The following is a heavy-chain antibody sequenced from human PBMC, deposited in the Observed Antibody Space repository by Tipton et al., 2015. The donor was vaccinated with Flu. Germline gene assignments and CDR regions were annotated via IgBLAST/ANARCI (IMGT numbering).Heavy chain of an antibody. Sequence: TLSLTCTVSGGSISSYYWSWIRQPPGKRLEWMGHIHDSGSTNYNPSLKSRVTMSVDSAKNQFSLKLTSVTAADTAVYYCARGRQEGEANRYFDYWGQGTLVTVSS. CDR3: ARGRQEGEANRYFDY. D-gene: IGHD3-16*01. CDR1: GGSISSYY. CDR2: IHDSGST. V-gene: IGHV4-59*01. J-gene: IGHJ4*02.